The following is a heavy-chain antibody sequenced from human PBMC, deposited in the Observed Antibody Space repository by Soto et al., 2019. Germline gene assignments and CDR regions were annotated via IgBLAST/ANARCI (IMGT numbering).Heavy chain of an antibody. Sequence: QVQLVESGGGVVQPGRSLRLSCAASGFTFSSYAMHWVRQAPGTGLERVAVISYDGSNKYYADSVKGRITISRDNSKNTLYLPMNSLRAEDTAVYYCARGLLSSSWYFDYWGQGTLVTVSS. D-gene: IGHD6-13*01. CDR1: GFTFSSYA. J-gene: IGHJ4*02. V-gene: IGHV3-30-3*01. CDR2: ISYDGSNK. CDR3: ARGLLSSSWYFDY.